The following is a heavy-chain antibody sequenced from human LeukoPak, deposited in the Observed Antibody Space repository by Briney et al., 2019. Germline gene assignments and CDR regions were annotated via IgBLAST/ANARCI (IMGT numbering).Heavy chain of an antibody. CDR3: AKVLSGSPDAFDI. J-gene: IGHJ3*02. V-gene: IGHV3-23*01. D-gene: IGHD1-26*01. CDR2: ISNNGGYT. Sequence: PGGSLRLSCAASGCTFSSSAKSWVRKAPGKGLEWVSAISNNGGYTYYADSVQGRFTISRDNSKSTLCLQMNSLRAEDTAVYYCAKVLSGSPDAFDIWGQGTMVTVSS. CDR1: GCTFSSSA.